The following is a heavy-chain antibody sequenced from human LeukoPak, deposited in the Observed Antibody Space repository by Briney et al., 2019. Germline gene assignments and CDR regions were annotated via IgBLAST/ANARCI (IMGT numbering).Heavy chain of an antibody. J-gene: IGHJ6*03. D-gene: IGHD5-12*01. CDR2: ISWDGGST. V-gene: IGHV3-43*01. CDR3: AKDSGRGYNYYYYMDV. CDR1: GFTFDDYT. Sequence: PGGSLRLSCAASGFTFDDYTMHWVRQAPGKGLEWVSLISWDGGSTYYADSVKGRFTISRDNSKNSLYLQMNSLRTEDTALYYCAKDSGRGYNYYYYMDVWGKGTTITVSS.